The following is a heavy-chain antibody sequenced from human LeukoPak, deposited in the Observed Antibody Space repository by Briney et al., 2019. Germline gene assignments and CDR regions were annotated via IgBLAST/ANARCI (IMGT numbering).Heavy chain of an antibody. J-gene: IGHJ4*02. Sequence: GGSLRLSCAASGFTFSSYGMHWVRQAPSQELEWVAVISYDGSNKYYADSVKRRFTISRDNSKNTLYLQMNSLRAEDTAVYYCAKEAGRYCSSTSCYGGYYFDYWGQGTLVTVSS. CDR1: GFTFSSYG. V-gene: IGHV3-30*18. CDR2: ISYDGSNK. CDR3: AKEAGRYCSSTSCYGGYYFDY. D-gene: IGHD2-2*01.